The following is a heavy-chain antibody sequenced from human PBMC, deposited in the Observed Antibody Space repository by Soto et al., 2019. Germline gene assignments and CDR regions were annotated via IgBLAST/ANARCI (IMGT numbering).Heavy chain of an antibody. V-gene: IGHV4-59*12. Sequence: SETLSLTCTVSGGSISSYYWSWIRQPPGKGLEWIGYIYYSGSTNYNPSLKSRVTISVDTSKNQFSLRLTSVTAADTAVYYCARDSVGISSPGVYWGRGTLVTVSS. CDR2: IYYSGST. D-gene: IGHD1-26*01. CDR1: GGSISSYY. CDR3: ARDSVGISSPGVY. J-gene: IGHJ4*02.